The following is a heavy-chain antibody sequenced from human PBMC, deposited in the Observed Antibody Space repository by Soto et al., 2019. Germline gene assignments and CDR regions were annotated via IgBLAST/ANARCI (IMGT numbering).Heavy chain of an antibody. J-gene: IGHJ4*02. D-gene: IGHD5-18*01. V-gene: IGHV4-34*03. CDR3: ATESGSTYGYFDH. CDR2: IKHSGST. Sequence: SATLSITCAVYGGSFSGYYWSWIRQPPGKGLEWIGEIKHSGSTNYNPSLRTRVSISVDTSKNQFTLRLSSVTAADTAVYFCATESGSTYGYFDHWGQGTQVTVSS. CDR1: GGSFSGYY.